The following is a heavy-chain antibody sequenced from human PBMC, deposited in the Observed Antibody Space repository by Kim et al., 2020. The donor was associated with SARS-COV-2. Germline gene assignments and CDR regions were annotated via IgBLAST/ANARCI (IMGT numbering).Heavy chain of an antibody. CDR1: GGSFSGYY. Sequence: SETLSLTCAVYGGSFSGYYWSWIRQPPGKGLEWIGEINHSGSTNYNPSLKSRVTISVDTSKNQFSLKLSSVTAADTAVYYCARGLLYFYGSGIRRHYYGMDVWGQGTTVTVSS. V-gene: IGHV4-34*01. CDR3: ARGLLYFYGSGIRRHYYGMDV. J-gene: IGHJ6*02. D-gene: IGHD3-10*01. CDR2: INHSGST.